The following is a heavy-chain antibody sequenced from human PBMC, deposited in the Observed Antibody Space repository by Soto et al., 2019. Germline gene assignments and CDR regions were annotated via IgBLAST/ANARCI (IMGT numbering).Heavy chain of an antibody. CDR3: ARETSTSLGWKINWFDP. V-gene: IGHV1-18*01. D-gene: IGHD2-2*01. Sequence: ASVKVSCKASGYTFTSYGISWVRQAPGQGLEWMGWISAYNGNTNYAQKLQGRVTMTTDTSTSTAYMELSSLRSEDTAVYYCARETSTSLGWKINWFDPWGQGTLVTVSS. CDR1: GYTFTSYG. CDR2: ISAYNGNT. J-gene: IGHJ5*02.